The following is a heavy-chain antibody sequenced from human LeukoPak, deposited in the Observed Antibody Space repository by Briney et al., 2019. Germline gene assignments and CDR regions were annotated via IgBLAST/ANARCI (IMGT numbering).Heavy chain of an antibody. D-gene: IGHD2-15*01. CDR1: WFTFSSYS. CDR2: SSSSSSTI. J-gene: IGHJ4*02. V-gene: IGHV3-48*01. CDR3: ARQDEVAAIWY. Sequence: GGSLRLSWAASWFTFSSYSMNWGRQAAGERLGWVSYSSSSSSTIYYADAVKGRFTNSRDNAKNSLYLQMNSLRAEVTAVYYCARQDEVAAIWYWGQGTLVTVSS.